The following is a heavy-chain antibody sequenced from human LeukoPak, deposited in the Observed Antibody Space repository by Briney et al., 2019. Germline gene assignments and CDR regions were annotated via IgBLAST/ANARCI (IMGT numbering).Heavy chain of an antibody. V-gene: IGHV4-59*01. CDR2: ISYSGST. Sequence: SETLSLTGSVSGGSINVYYWNWIRQSPGKGLEWIGSISYSGSTNYNPSLKSRVTISMDTSKNRFSLKVSSVIPADTAMYYCARGGSRSYTSSTLDYWGQGTLVTVS. CDR1: GGSINVYY. J-gene: IGHJ4*02. D-gene: IGHD6-6*01. CDR3: ARGGSRSYTSSTLDY.